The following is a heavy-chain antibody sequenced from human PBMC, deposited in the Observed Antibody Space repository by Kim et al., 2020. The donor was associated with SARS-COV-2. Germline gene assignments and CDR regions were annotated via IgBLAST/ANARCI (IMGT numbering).Heavy chain of an antibody. J-gene: IGHJ6*02. CDR3: ARESGGYTAMAPYYYYYGMDV. D-gene: IGHD5-18*01. CDR1: GYTFTSYY. V-gene: IGHV1-46*01. CDR2: INPSGGST. Sequence: ASVKVSCKASGYTFTSYYMHWVRQAPGQGLEWMGIINPSGGSTSYAQKFQGRVTMTRDTSTSTVYMELSSLRSEDTAVYYCARESGGYTAMAPYYYYYGMDVWGQGTTVTVSS.